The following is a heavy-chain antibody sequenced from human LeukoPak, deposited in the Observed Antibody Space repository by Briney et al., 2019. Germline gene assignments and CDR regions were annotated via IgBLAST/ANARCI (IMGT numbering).Heavy chain of an antibody. D-gene: IGHD6-19*01. CDR2: ISCSGGST. J-gene: IGHJ4*02. CDR3: AKVRKGSSCCKAFDY. CDR1: GCTFSSYA. Sequence: GGSLRLSCAASGCTFSSYAMSWVRQAPGKGLEWVSAISCSGGSTYYADPVKGRFTISRYNSKNSLYLQIISVTAEDTYVYYCAKVRKGSSCCKAFDYWGQGTLVTVSS. V-gene: IGHV3-23*01.